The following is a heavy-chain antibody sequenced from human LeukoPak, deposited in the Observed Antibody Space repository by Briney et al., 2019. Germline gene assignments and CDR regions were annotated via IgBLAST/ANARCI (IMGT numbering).Heavy chain of an antibody. CDR3: ARSIQLKS. V-gene: IGHV3-48*01. J-gene: IGHJ4*02. D-gene: IGHD5-18*01. CDR2: SSSGSTI. Sequence: SSSGSTIYYADSVKGRFTISRDNSENTLYLQMNSLRAEDTAVYYCARSIQLKSWGQGTLVTVSS.